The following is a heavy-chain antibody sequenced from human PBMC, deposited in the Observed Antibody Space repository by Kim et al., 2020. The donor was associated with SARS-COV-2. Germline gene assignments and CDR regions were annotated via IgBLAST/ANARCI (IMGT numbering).Heavy chain of an antibody. V-gene: IGHV3-33*05. J-gene: IGHJ6*02. CDR2: ISYDGSNK. Sequence: GGSLRLSCAASGFTFSSYGLHWVRQAPGKGLEWVAVISYDGSNKYYAESVKGRFTISRDNSKNTLYLQMNCLRAEDTAVYYCARVLGAAAGTYYYYVMDVWGLGTTVTLSS. CDR1: GFTFSSYG. D-gene: IGHD6-13*01. CDR3: ARVLGAAAGTYYYYVMDV.